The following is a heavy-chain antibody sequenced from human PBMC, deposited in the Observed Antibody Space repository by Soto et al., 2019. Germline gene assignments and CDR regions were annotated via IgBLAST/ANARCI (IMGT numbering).Heavy chain of an antibody. Sequence: ASVKVSCKASGGTFSSYTISWVRQAPGQGLEWMGRIIPILGIANYAQKFQGRVTITADKSTSTAYMELSSLRSEDTAVYYCATSGYDFQYYFDYWGQGTLVTVSS. CDR3: ATSGYDFQYYFDY. CDR1: GGTFSSYT. V-gene: IGHV1-69*02. CDR2: IIPILGIA. J-gene: IGHJ4*02. D-gene: IGHD5-12*01.